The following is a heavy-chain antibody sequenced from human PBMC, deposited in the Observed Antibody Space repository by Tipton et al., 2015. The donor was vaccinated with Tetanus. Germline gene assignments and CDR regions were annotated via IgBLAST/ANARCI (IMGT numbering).Heavy chain of an antibody. Sequence: SLRLSCAASGFSVSDYNMNWVRQAPGKGLEWVSTITSSGHTFYADSVRGRFSISRDNAKNSLVLQMDSLRADDTAVYYRAREATGGYYPAFWGQGTRVAVSS. CDR1: GFSVSDYN. CDR3: AREATGGYYPAF. CDR2: ITSSGHT. D-gene: IGHD3-3*01. V-gene: IGHV3-69-1*02. J-gene: IGHJ1*01.